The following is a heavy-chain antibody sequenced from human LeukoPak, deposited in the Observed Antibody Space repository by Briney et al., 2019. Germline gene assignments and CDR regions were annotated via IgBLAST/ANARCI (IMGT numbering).Heavy chain of an antibody. V-gene: IGHV4-4*07. J-gene: IGHJ6*02. D-gene: IGHD6-13*01. CDR2: IYTSGST. CDR3: ARDGIARDYYYYYGMDV. Sequence: SETLSLTCTVSGGSISSYYWSWIRQPAGKGLEWIGRIYTSGSTNYNPSLKGRVTMSVDTSKNQFSLKLSSVTAADTAVYYCARDGIARDYYYYYGMDVWGQGTTVTVSS. CDR1: GGSISSYY.